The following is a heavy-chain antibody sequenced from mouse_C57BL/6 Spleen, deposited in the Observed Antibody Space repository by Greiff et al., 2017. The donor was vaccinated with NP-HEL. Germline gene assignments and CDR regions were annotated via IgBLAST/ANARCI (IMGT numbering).Heavy chain of an antibody. J-gene: IGHJ1*03. CDR1: GYTFTSYW. CDR3: ARGGYRYWYIDV. D-gene: IGHD3-1*01. Sequence: VQLQQPGAELVKPGASVKLSCKASGYTFTSYWMQWVKQRPGQGLEWIGEIDPSDSYTNYNQKFKGKATLTVDTSSSTAYMQLSSLTSEDSAVYYCARGGYRYWYIDVWGTGTTVTVSS. V-gene: IGHV1-50*01. CDR2: IDPSDSYT.